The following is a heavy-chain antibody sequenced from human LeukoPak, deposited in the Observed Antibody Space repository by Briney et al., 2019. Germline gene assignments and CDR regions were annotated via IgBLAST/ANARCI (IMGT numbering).Heavy chain of an antibody. D-gene: IGHD2-15*01. CDR1: GYSISRGYY. V-gene: IGHV4-38-2*02. CDR3: ARDASLGSGPTDGFDL. CDR2: IHHTGKT. J-gene: IGHJ3*01. Sequence: SETLSLTCAVSGYSISRGYYWGWIRQAPGKGLELIGSIHHTGKTYYHPSLKSRVTISIDTPKNQFSLKVTYVTAADTAVCFCARDASLGSGPTDGFDLWGRGTLVTVSS.